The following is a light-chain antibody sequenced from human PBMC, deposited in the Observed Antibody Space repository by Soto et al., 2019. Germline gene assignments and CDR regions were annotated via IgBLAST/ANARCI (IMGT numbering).Light chain of an antibody. J-gene: IGKJ1*01. V-gene: IGKV1-39*01. CDR3: QQSYSAPRT. CDR1: QSISSY. CDR2: AAS. Sequence: DIQMTQSPSSLSASVGDRVIITCRASQSISSYLNWYQQKPGKAPKLLIYAASRLQSGVPSRFGGSGSRTDFTLTISSLQPEDFATYYCQQSYSAPRTFGQGTKVEIK.